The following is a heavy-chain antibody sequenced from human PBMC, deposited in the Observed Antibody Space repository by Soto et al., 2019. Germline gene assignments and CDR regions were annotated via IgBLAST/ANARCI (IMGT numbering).Heavy chain of an antibody. V-gene: IGHV3-30-3*01. D-gene: IGHD3-10*01. CDR1: GFRFSSYA. J-gene: IGHJ6*02. CDR3: ARNQPRAYYYGSRPIDIYEQVD. Sequence: GGSLRLSCATSGFRFSSYAMHWVRQAPGKGLERVEVISFGGDNKYYADSVRGQFTISRDNSKNTLYLQMNILRAEDTAVYYCARNQPRAYYYGSRPIDIYEQVDWCPGTTLTVSS. CDR2: ISFGGDNK.